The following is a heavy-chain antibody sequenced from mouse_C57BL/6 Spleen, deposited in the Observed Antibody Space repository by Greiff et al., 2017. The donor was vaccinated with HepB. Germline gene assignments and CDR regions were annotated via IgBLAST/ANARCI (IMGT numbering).Heavy chain of an antibody. V-gene: IGHV8-8*01. CDR1: GFSLSTFGMG. CDR2: IWWDDDK. D-gene: IGHD2-1*01. Sequence: QVTLKVCGPGILQPSQTLSLTCSFSGFSLSTFGMGVGWIRQPSGKGLEWLAHIWWDDDKYYNPALKSRLTISKDTSKNQVFLKIANVDTADTATYYCARMKDGNYTPWFAYWGQGTLVTVSA. J-gene: IGHJ3*01. CDR3: ARMKDGNYTPWFAY.